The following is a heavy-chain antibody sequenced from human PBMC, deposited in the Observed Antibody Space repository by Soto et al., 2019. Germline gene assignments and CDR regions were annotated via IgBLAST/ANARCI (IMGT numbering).Heavy chain of an antibody. Sequence: ETLSLTCAVYGGSFSGYYWSWIRQPPGKGLEWIGEINHSGSTNYNPSLKSRVTISVDTSKNQFSLKLSSVTAADTAVYYCARAPGGYHSNWFDPWGQGTLVTVS. D-gene: IGHD5-18*01. J-gene: IGHJ5*02. V-gene: IGHV4-34*01. CDR3: ARAPGGYHSNWFDP. CDR1: GGSFSGYY. CDR2: INHSGST.